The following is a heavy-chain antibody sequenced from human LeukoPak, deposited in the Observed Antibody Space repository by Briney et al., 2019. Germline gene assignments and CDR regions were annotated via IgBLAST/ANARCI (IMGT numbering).Heavy chain of an antibody. CDR2: IYYSGST. CDR1: GGSISSYY. D-gene: IGHD1-26*01. Sequence: SEALSLTCTVSGGSISSYYWSWIRQPPGKGLEWIGYIYYSGSTNYNPSLKSRVTISVDTSKNQFSLKLSSVTAADTAVYYCARDHGVYSGSYYYYYMDVWGKGTTVTISS. J-gene: IGHJ6*03. V-gene: IGHV4-59*12. CDR3: ARDHGVYSGSYYYYYMDV.